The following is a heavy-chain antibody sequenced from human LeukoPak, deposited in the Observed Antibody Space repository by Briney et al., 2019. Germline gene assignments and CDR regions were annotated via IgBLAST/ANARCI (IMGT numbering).Heavy chain of an antibody. D-gene: IGHD4-17*01. V-gene: IGHV3-7*01. CDR3: VRDPVYGDFNGGTGY. CDR1: RFTFTSFR. CDR2: IKQDGSEK. Sequence: GGSLRLSCAASRFTFTSFRMSWVRQTPGKGLEWVANIKQDGSEKDYVDSVKGRFTISRDNAKSSLYLQMSSLRAEDTAVYYCVRDPVYGDFNGGTGYGGQGTRVTVSS. J-gene: IGHJ4*02.